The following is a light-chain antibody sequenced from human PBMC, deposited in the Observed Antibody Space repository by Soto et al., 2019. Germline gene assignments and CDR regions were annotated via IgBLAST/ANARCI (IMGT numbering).Light chain of an antibody. Sequence: EIVLTQSPGTLSLSPGERATLSCRASQSVSSNYLAWYQQKPGQAPSLLIYGASSRATGIPDRFSGSGSGTDFTLTISRLEPEDFAVYYCQQLGTFGQGTKVEIK. CDR3: QQLGT. CDR2: GAS. CDR1: QSVSSNY. J-gene: IGKJ1*01. V-gene: IGKV3-20*01.